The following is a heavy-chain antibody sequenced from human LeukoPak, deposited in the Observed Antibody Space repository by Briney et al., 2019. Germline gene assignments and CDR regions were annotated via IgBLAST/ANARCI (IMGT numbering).Heavy chain of an antibody. CDR1: GFTFSSYW. V-gene: IGHV3-74*01. J-gene: IGHJ4*02. D-gene: IGHD3-16*01. CDR2: INGEGSIV. CDR3: AREWGNSVLPLDY. Sequence: GGSLRLSCAAFGFTFSSYWMHWVRQGPGIGLVWVSRINGEGSIVNYADSVKGRFTISRDNAKNTLDLQMNSLRVEDTAVYFCAREWGNSVLPLDYWGQGTLVTVSP.